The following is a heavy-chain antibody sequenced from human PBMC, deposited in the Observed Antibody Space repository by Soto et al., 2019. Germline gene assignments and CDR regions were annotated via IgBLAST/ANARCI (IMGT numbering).Heavy chain of an antibody. J-gene: IGHJ5*02. D-gene: IGHD3-16*01. CDR3: ARGSEKGGGS. Sequence: EVQLVESGGGLVQPGGSLRLSCAASKFTFSGYSMNWVRQAPGKGLEWVSYISSTSATIYYADSVKGRFTISRDDAKNSLYLQMNSLRDEDTAVYYCARGSEKGGGSWGQGTLVTVSS. CDR2: ISSTSATI. V-gene: IGHV3-48*02. CDR1: KFTFSGYS.